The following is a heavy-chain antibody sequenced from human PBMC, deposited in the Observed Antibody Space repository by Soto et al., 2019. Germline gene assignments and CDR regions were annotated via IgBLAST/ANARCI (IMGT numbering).Heavy chain of an antibody. CDR1: GFTFSSYA. CDR3: ARDLKVRENYYFDY. Sequence: EVQLLESGGGLVQPGGSLRLSCAASGFTFSSYAMSWVRQAPGKGLEWVSAIRGSGGTTYYADSVKGRFTISRDNSKNTLYLQMNSLRAEDTAVYYCARDLKVRENYYFDYWGQGTLVTVSS. J-gene: IGHJ4*02. CDR2: IRGSGGTT. V-gene: IGHV3-23*01. D-gene: IGHD3-10*01.